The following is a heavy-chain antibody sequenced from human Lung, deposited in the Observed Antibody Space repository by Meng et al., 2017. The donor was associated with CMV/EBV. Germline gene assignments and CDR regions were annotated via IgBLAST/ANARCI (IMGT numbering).Heavy chain of an antibody. CDR2: IRYDATNK. J-gene: IGHJ4*02. V-gene: IGHV3-30*02. D-gene: IGHD6-25*01. CDR3: AKAALYSSGWAPFDY. CDR1: GFTFSSYG. Sequence: GESXKISCAASGFTFSSYGMHWVRQAPGKGLEWVAFIRYDATNKYYADSVKGRFTISRDNSKNTLYLQMNSLRAEDTAVYYCAKAALYSSGWAPFDYWGQGXLVTVSS.